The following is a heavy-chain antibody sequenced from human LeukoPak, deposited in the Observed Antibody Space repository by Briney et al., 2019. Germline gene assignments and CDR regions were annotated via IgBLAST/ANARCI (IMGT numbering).Heavy chain of an antibody. D-gene: IGHD1-26*01. V-gene: IGHV1-3*01. J-gene: IGHJ4*02. Sequence: ASVKVSCKASGYTFTSYAMHWVRQAPGQRLEWMGWINAGNGNTKYSRKFQGRVTITRDTSASTAYMELSSLRSEDTAVYYCASKWELLYWGQGTLVTVSS. CDR3: ASKWELLY. CDR1: GYTFTSYA. CDR2: INAGNGNT.